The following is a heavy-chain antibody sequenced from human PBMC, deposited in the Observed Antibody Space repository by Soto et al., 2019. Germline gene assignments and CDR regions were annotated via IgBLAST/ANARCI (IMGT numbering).Heavy chain of an antibody. V-gene: IGHV1-2*04. CDR2: INPKSGGT. J-gene: IGHJ6*02. Sequence: ASVNVSFKASGYSFTDYHIHWVRQAPGQGLELLGRINPKSGGTSTAQKFQGWVTMTTDTSISTASRELTRLTSDDTAIYYCARGDSTDCSNGVCSFFYNHDMDVWG. CDR3: ARGDSTDCSNGVCSFFYNHDMDV. CDR1: GYSFTDYH. D-gene: IGHD2-8*01.